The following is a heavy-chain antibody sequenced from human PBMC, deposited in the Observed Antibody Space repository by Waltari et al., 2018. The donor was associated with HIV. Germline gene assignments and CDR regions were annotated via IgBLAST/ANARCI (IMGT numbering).Heavy chain of an antibody. CDR1: GGAFISHP. CDR2: VSPLAGTA. CDR3: ASARETMGVDFDS. D-gene: IGHD3-10*01. J-gene: IGHJ4*02. Sequence: QVHLVQSGDEVKKPGSSVTISCKASGGAFISHPFNWVRQAPGQGLEWMGRVSPLAGTANKAQRFEDRVTMTADKITTTVDLELRSLRLDDTAMYYCASARETMGVDFDSWGQGTAVTV. V-gene: IGHV1-69*08.